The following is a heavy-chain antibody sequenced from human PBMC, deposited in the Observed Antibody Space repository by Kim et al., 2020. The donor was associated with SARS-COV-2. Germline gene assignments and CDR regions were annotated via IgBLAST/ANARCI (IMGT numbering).Heavy chain of an antibody. D-gene: IGHD3-10*01. CDR1: GFTFSGSA. Sequence: GGSLRLSCAASGFTFSGSAMHWVRQASGKGLEWVGRIRSKANSYATAYAASVKGRFTISRDDSKNTAYLQMNSLKTEDTAVYYCLWFGEFHDYYYYGMDVWGQGTTVTVSS. CDR3: LWFGEFHDYYYYGMDV. CDR2: IRSKANSYAT. J-gene: IGHJ6*02. V-gene: IGHV3-73*01.